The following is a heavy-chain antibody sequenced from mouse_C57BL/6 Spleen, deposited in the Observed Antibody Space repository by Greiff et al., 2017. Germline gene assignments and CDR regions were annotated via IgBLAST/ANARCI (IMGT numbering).Heavy chain of an antibody. CDR2: IYPGDGDT. CDR1: GYAFSSSW. Sequence: VKLMESGPELVKPGASVKISCKASGYAFSSSWMNWVKQRPGKGLEWIGRIYPGDGDTNYNGKFKGKATLTADKSSRTAYMQLSSLTSEDSSVYFCASNFAYWGQGTLVTVSA. J-gene: IGHJ3*01. V-gene: IGHV1-82*01. CDR3: ASNFAY.